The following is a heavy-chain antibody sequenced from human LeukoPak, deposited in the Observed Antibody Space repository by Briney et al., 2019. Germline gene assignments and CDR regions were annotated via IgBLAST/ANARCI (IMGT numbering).Heavy chain of an antibody. V-gene: IGHV4-39*01. CDR1: VGSICSSSYY. J-gene: IGHJ3*02. CDR3: ARHAGLSMIVVVITRGAFDI. Sequence: SETLSLTCTVSVGSICSSSYYWGWIRQPPGKGLEWIGCIYYSGSTYYNPSLKSRVTISVDTSKNQFSLKLSSVTAADTAVYYCARHAGLSMIVVVITRGAFDIWGQGTMVTVSS. D-gene: IGHD3-22*01. CDR2: IYYSGST.